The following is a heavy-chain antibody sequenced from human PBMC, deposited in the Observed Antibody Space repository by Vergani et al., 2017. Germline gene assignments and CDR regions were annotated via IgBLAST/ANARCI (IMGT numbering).Heavy chain of an antibody. CDR3: ARETFNYDNLTGYYPDAFDI. J-gene: IGHJ3*02. CDR1: GFTFSSYW. CDR2: IKQDGSEK. V-gene: IGHV3-7*01. Sequence: EVQLVESGGGLVQPGGSLRLSCAASGFTFSSYWMSWVRQAPGKGLEWVANIKQDGSEKYYVDSVKGRFTISRDNAKNSLYLQMNSLRAEDTAVYYCARETFNYDNLTGYYPDAFDIWGQGTMVTVSS. D-gene: IGHD3-9*01.